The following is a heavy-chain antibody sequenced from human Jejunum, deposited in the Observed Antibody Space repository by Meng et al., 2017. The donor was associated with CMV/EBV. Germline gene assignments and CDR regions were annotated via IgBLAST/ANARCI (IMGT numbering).Heavy chain of an antibody. J-gene: IGHJ5*02. D-gene: IGHD3-3*01. V-gene: IGHV3-30-3*01. CDR3: ARDPRFSGGWFDT. CDR1: GFSLSPYV. CDR2: IAKDGSNY. Sequence: CAASGFSLSPYVMHWVRQAPGKGLEWVAVIAKDGSNYYYADSVKGRFTISRDNSKNTLHLQMNSLRPEDTAVYYCARDPRFSGGWFDTWGQGTLVTVSS.